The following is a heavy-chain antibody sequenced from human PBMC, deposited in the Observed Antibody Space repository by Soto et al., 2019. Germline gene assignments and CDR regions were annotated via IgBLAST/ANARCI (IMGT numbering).Heavy chain of an antibody. CDR2: IYFTGNT. CDR3: AGQTFTIAAASYGRSNWFDP. Sequence: SETLSLTCSASGGSITSSSHFWGWVRQPPGKGLEWIGAIYFTGNTYYTPSLKSRLTMSIDTSKNEFSLRLNSVTAADTAVYYCAGQTFTIAAASYGRSNWFDPWGPGTLVTV. V-gene: IGHV4-39*01. D-gene: IGHD6-25*01. CDR1: GGSITSSSHF. J-gene: IGHJ5*02.